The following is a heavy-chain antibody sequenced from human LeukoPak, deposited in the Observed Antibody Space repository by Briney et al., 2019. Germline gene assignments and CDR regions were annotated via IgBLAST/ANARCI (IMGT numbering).Heavy chain of an antibody. Sequence: PSETLSLTCKVSGDSMTSHSWTWIRQSPGKSLEWIGYVFYSGVTDYNPSLKSRVTISIDTSKLQFSLRLTSVTVADTAVYYCTRHAHRNNWYFDIWGRGTLVTVSS. D-gene: IGHD2-21*01. CDR2: VFYSGVT. CDR1: GDSMTSHS. J-gene: IGHJ2*01. V-gene: IGHV4-59*11. CDR3: TRHAHRNNWYFDI.